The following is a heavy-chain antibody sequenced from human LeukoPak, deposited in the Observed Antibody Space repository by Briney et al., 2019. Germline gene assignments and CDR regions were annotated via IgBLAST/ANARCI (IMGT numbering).Heavy chain of an antibody. D-gene: IGHD6-13*01. Sequence: SETLSLTCTVSGGSISSSSYYWGWIRQPPGKGLEWIGSIYYSGSTYYNPSLKSRVTISVDTSKNQFSLKLSSVTAADTAVYYCARDGLSSSWYGVDYWGQGTLVTVSS. J-gene: IGHJ4*02. V-gene: IGHV4-39*07. CDR3: ARDGLSSSWYGVDY. CDR2: IYYSGST. CDR1: GGSISSSSYY.